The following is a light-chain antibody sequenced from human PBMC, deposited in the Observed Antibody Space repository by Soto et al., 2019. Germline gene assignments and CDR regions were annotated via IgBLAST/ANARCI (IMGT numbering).Light chain of an antibody. J-gene: IGKJ4*01. Sequence: EIVMTQSPATLSVSPGERVTLSCRASQSVNNNLAWSPQKPGQAPMILIYGASTRATGIPARFSGSGSGAEFTLTISSLQSVDLAVDYCQPYNNWPLTFGGWTKVEL. CDR2: GAS. V-gene: IGKV3-15*01. CDR3: QPYNNWPLT. CDR1: QSVNNN.